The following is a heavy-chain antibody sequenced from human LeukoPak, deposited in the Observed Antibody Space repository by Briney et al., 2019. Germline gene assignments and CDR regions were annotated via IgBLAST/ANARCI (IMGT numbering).Heavy chain of an antibody. D-gene: IGHD3-3*01. CDR2: IYYSGST. CDR3: ASRYYDFWSGYFDY. J-gene: IGHJ4*02. V-gene: IGHV4-59*06. CDR1: GGSISSYY. Sequence: PSETLSLTCTVSGGSISSYYWSWIRQHPGKGLEWIGYIYYSGSTYYNPSLKSRVTISVDTSKDQFSLKLSSVTAADTAVYYCASRYYDFWSGYFDYWGQGTLVTVSS.